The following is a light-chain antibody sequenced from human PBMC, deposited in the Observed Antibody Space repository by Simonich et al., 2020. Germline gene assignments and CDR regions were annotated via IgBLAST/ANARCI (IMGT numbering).Light chain of an antibody. Sequence: EIVMTQSPATLSVSPGARATLSCRSSQSVSSNLAWYQQKPGQAPRLLIYGASTRAPGIPARFSGRWSGTEFNLTISSLQSEDFAVYYCQQYNNWPSWTFGQGTKVEIK. V-gene: IGKV3-15*01. CDR3: QQYNNWPSWT. CDR2: GAS. CDR1: QSVSSN. J-gene: IGKJ1*01.